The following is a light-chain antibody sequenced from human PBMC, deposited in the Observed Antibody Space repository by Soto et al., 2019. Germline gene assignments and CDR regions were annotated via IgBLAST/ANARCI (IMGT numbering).Light chain of an antibody. CDR3: QQSYSTPRIT. J-gene: IGKJ3*01. V-gene: IGKV1-39*01. Sequence: DIQVTRSPSSLSASVGDRVTITCRASQSISTYLNWYQQKPGKAPNLLIYAASTLQSGVPLRFSGSGSGTDFTLTISSLQPEDFATYYCQQSYSTPRITFGPGTRVDVK. CDR2: AAS. CDR1: QSISTY.